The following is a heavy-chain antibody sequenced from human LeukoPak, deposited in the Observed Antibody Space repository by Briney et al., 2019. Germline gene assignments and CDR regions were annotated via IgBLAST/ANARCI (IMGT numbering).Heavy chain of an antibody. J-gene: IGHJ4*02. Sequence: GGSLRLSCAASGFTFSSYTMSWVRQAPGKGLEWVSGVSGSGGNIHYADSVKGRFTISRDNSKNTLYLQMNSLRAEDTAVYYCAASLPNIVVVPATKGPFGYWGQGALVTVSS. CDR2: VSGSGGNI. V-gene: IGHV3-23*01. D-gene: IGHD2-2*01. CDR1: GFTFSSYT. CDR3: AASLPNIVVVPATKGPFGY.